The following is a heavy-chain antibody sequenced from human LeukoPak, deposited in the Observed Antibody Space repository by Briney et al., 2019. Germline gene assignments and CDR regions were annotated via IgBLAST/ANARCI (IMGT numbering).Heavy chain of an antibody. J-gene: IGHJ4*02. Sequence: GGSLRLSCAASGFTFSSYTMSWVRQAPGKGLEWVSGVSGSGGNIHYADSVKGRFTISRDNSKNTLYLQMNSLRAEDTAVYYCAASLPNIVVVPATKGPFGYWGQGALVTVSS. CDR2: VSGSGGNI. V-gene: IGHV3-23*01. D-gene: IGHD2-2*01. CDR1: GFTFSSYT. CDR3: AASLPNIVVVPATKGPFGY.